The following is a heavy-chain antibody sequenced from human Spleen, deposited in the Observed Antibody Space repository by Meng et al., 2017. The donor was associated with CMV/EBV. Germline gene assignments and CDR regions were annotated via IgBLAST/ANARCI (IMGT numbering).Heavy chain of an antibody. D-gene: IGHD6-6*01. CDR3: AKDQYSSSSAIIDY. CDR1: GFTFGDYT. J-gene: IGHJ4*02. Sequence: SGFTFGDYTMSWGRQAPGEELGWVSAVSRGGVTTYYADSVKGRFTISRDNSKNSLYLQMNSLRAEDTAVYYCAKDQYSSSSAIIDYWGQGTLVTVSS. CDR2: VSRGGVTT. V-gene: IGHV3-23*01.